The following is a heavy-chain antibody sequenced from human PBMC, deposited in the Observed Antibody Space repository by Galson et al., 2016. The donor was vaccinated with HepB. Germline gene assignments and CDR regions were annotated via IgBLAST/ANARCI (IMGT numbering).Heavy chain of an antibody. V-gene: IGHV1-24*01. J-gene: IGHJ6*02. D-gene: IGHD3-3*01. CDR1: GYTLSELS. Sequence: SVKVSCKVSGYTLSELSMHWVRQTPGKGLEWMGGFDPEDGETIFAQKFQGRVTMTEDTSTDTAYMELSSLRSEDTAVYYCATEGAWSGYHRDPWVDKYYVMDDWGQGTTVTVSS. CDR3: ATEGAWSGYHRDPWVDKYYVMDD. CDR2: FDPEDGET.